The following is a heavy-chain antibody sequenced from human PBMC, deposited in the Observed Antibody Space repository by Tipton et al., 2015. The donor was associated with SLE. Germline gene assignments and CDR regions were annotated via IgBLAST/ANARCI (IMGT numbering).Heavy chain of an antibody. Sequence: TLSLTCAVYGGSFSGYYWSWIRQPPGKGLEWIGEIYHSGSTNYNPSLKSRVTISIDKSKNQFSLKLSSVTAADTAVYYCAREYSGSYWSAFDIWGQGTMVTGSS. CDR1: GGSFSGYY. CDR2: IYHSGST. J-gene: IGHJ3*02. D-gene: IGHD1-26*01. V-gene: IGHV4-34*01. CDR3: AREYSGSYWSAFDI.